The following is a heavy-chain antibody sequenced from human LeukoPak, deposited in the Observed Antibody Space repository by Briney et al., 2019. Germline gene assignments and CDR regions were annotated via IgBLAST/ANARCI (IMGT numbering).Heavy chain of an antibody. CDR2: INHSGST. D-gene: IGHD2-15*01. J-gene: IGHJ6*03. CDR3: ARDAGRYYYYMDV. Sequence: PSETLSLTCAVYGGSFSGYYWSWIRQPPGKGLEWIGEINHSGSTNYNPSLKSRVTISVDTSKNQFSLKLSSVTAADTAVYYCARDAGRYYYYMDVWGKGTTVTISS. CDR1: GGSFSGYY. V-gene: IGHV4-34*01.